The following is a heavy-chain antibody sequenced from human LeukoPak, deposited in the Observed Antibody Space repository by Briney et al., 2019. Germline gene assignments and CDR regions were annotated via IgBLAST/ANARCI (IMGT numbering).Heavy chain of an antibody. V-gene: IGHV4-34*01. D-gene: IGHD5-18*01. CDR3: ARGRGYSYGFADY. CDR2: INHSGST. J-gene: IGHJ4*02. CDR1: GGSFSGYY. Sequence: TSETLSLTCAVYGGSFSGYYWSWIRQPPGKGLEWIGEINHSGSTNYNPSLKSRVTISVDTSKNQFSLKLSSVTAADTAVYYCARGRGYSYGFADYRGQGTLVTVSS.